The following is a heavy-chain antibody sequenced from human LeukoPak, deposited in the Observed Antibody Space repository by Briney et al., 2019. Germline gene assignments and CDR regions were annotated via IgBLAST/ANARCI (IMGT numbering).Heavy chain of an antibody. CDR3: ATTIDYSSGWYDYFDY. Sequence: PGGSLRLSCAASGFTVSSNYMSWVRQAPGKGLEWVSVIYSGGSTYYADSVKGRFTISRDNSKNTLYLQMNSLRAEDTAVYYCATTIDYSSGWYDYFDYWGQGTLVTVSS. CDR1: GFTVSSNY. V-gene: IGHV3-66*01. CDR2: IYSGGST. J-gene: IGHJ4*02. D-gene: IGHD6-19*01.